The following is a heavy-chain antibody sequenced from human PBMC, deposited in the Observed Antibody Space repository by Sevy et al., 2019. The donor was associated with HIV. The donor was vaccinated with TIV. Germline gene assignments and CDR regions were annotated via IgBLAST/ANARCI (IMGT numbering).Heavy chain of an antibody. Sequence: SETLSLTCTVSGGSISSSSYYWGWIRQPPGKGREWIGSIYYSGSTYYNPSLKSRVTISVDTSKNQFSLKLSSVTAADTAVYYCSRQSTSNWFDPWGQGTLVTVSS. CDR1: GGSISSSSYY. V-gene: IGHV4-39*01. CDR2: IYYSGST. CDR3: SRQSTSNWFDP. J-gene: IGHJ5*02.